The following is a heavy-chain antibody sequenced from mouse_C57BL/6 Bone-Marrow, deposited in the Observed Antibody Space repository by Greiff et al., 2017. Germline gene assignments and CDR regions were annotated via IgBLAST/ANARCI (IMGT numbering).Heavy chain of an antibody. V-gene: IGHV1-55*01. Sequence: QVQLKQPGAELVKPGASVKMSCKASGYTFTSYWITWVKQRPGQGLEWIGDIYPGSGSTNYNEKFKNKATLTVDTSSSTAYMQLSSLTSEDSAVYYCARSGSSYDWFAYWGQGTLVTVSA. CDR1: GYTFTSYW. CDR2: IYPGSGST. CDR3: ARSGSSYDWFAY. J-gene: IGHJ3*01. D-gene: IGHD1-1*01.